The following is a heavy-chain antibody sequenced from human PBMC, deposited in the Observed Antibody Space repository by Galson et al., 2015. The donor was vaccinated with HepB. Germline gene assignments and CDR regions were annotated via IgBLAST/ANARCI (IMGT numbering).Heavy chain of an antibody. CDR2: ISYDESNK. V-gene: IGHV3-30*17. D-gene: IGHD5-12*01. CDR3: ARGQEYSGYEPFDY. J-gene: IGHJ4*02. CDR1: GFTFSSYA. Sequence: SLRLSCAASGFTFSSYAMHWVRQAPGKGLEWVAVISYDESNKYYADSVKGRFTISRDNSKNTLSLQMNSLRAEDTAVYYCARGQEYSGYEPFDYWGQGTLVTVSS.